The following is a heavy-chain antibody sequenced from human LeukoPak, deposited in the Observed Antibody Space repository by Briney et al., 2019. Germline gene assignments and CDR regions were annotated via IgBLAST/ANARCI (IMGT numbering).Heavy chain of an antibody. CDR2: IYYSGST. J-gene: IGHJ5*02. V-gene: IGHV4-39*01. CDR1: GGSISSSSYY. CDR3: ARGDYDLTFDP. D-gene: IGHD3-22*01. Sequence: SETLSLTCTVSGGSISSSSYYWGWIRQSPGKGLEWIGSIYYSGSTYYNPSLKSRVTISVDTSKNQFSLKLSSATAADTAVYYCARGDYDLTFDPWGQGTLVTVSS.